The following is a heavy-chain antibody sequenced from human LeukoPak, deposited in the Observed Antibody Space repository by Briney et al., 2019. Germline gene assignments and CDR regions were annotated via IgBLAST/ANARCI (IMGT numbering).Heavy chain of an antibody. CDR3: ARDLKGFNL. V-gene: IGHV3-7*04. Sequence: GSLRLSCVASGFYFNAYLRSWVRQAPGKGLEWVANIKQDGSEKFYLDSVKGRFTISRDNGNNSLYLHMSRLRVEDTAVYYCARDLKGFNLWGQGALVTVSS. CDR2: IKQDGSEK. J-gene: IGHJ5*02. CDR1: GFYFNAYL.